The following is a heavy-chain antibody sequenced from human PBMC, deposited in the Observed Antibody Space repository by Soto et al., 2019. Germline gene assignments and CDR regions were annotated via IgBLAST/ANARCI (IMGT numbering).Heavy chain of an antibody. Sequence: QITLKESGPTLVKPTQTLTLTCTFSGFSLSSTRMAVGWICQPPGKALEGLALIYWDDDKRYSPFLKSTLTITKDTSKNQVVLTMSNMDPVDTARYYCAHIVVAGLGYYFDYWGQGTLVTVSS. CDR1: GFSLSSTRMA. V-gene: IGHV2-5*02. J-gene: IGHJ4*02. CDR3: AHIVVAGLGYYFDY. D-gene: IGHD6-19*01. CDR2: IYWDDDK.